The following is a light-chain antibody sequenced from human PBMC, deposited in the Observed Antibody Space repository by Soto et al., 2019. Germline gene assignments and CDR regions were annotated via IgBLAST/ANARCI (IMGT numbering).Light chain of an antibody. CDR3: QQYQNLWT. CDR1: QTIYSN. Sequence: VMTQSPATLSVSPGERDTLSCRAGQTIYSNVAWYQQRPGQAPRLLIYRAFTRATGVPARFSGSGSGTEFTLTISGLQSEDFALYYCQQYQNLWTFGQGTKVDIK. V-gene: IGKV3-15*01. CDR2: RAF. J-gene: IGKJ1*01.